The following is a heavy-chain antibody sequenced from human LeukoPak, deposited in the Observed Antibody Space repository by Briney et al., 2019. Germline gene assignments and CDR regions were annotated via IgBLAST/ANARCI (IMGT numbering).Heavy chain of an antibody. V-gene: IGHV3-33*01. CDR2: IWYDGSNK. D-gene: IGHD3-10*01. Sequence: GRSLRLSCAASGFTFSSYGMHWVRQAPGKGLEWVAVIWYDGSNKYYADSVKGRFTISRDNSKNTLYLQMNSLRAEDTAVYYCAGGYYGSGLRFNYFDYWGQGTLVTVSS. CDR1: GFTFSSYG. J-gene: IGHJ4*02. CDR3: AGGYYGSGLRFNYFDY.